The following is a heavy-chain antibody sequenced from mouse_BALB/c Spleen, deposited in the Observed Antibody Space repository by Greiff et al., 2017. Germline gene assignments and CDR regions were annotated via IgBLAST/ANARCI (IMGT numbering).Heavy chain of an antibody. J-gene: IGHJ2*01. CDR1: GYTFTSYV. CDR3: ARRGYYGNYGYYFDY. V-gene: IGHV1-14*01. D-gene: IGHD2-1*01. CDR2: INPYNDGT. Sequence: VQLQQSGPELVKPGASVKMSCKASGYTFTSYVMHWVKQKPGQGLEWIGYINPYNDGTKYNEKFKGKATLTSDKSSSTAYMELSSLTSEDSAVYYCARRGYYGNYGYYFDYWGQGTTLTVSS.